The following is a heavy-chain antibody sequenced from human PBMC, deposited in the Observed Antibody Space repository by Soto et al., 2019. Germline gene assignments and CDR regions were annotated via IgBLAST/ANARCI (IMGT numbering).Heavy chain of an antibody. D-gene: IGHD6-19*01. CDR1: GGTFSSYA. J-gene: IGHJ5*02. V-gene: IGHV1-69*06. Sequence: QVQLVQSGAEVKKPGSSVKVSCKASGGTFSSYAISWVRQAPGQGLEWMGGIIPILGTANYAQKFQGRVTITADKSPSTAYMELSSLRSDDTAVYYCARCSNSGWYRVDWFDPWGQGTLVTVSS. CDR3: ARCSNSGWYRVDWFDP. CDR2: IIPILGTA.